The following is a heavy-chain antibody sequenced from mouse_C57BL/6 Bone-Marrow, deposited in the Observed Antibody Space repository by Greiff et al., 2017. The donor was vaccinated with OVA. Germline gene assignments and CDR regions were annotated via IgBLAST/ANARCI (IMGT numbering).Heavy chain of an antibody. CDR3: ARKSWFAY. CDR2: INPYNGGT. V-gene: IGHV1-19*01. CDR1: GYTFTDYY. J-gene: IGHJ3*01. Sequence: EVQLQQSGPVLVKPGASVTMSCKASGYTFTDYYMNWVKQSHGKSLEWIGVINPYNGGTSYNQKFKGKATLTVDKSSSTAYMELTSLTSEDSEVYYCARKSWFAYWGQGTLVTVSA.